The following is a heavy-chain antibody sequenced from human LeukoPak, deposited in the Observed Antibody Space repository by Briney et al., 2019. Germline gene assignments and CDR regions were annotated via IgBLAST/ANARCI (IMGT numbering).Heavy chain of an antibody. CDR2: INHSGST. V-gene: IGHV4-34*01. CDR3: ARGLRPSGSYRSWFDP. CDR1: GGSFSGYY. D-gene: IGHD3-10*01. J-gene: IGHJ5*02. Sequence: SETLSLTCAVYGGSFSGYYWSWIRQPPGKGLEWIGEINHSGSTNYNPSLKSRVTISVDTSKNQFSLKLSSVTAADTAVYYCARGLRPSGSYRSWFDPWGQGTLVTVSS.